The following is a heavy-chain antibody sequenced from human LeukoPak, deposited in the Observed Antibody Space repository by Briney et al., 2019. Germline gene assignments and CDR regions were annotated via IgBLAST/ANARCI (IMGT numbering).Heavy chain of an antibody. Sequence: PSETLSLTCAVYGGSFSGYYWSCIRQPPGKGLEWIGEINHSGSTNYNPSLKSRVTISVDTSKNQFSLKLSSVTAADTAVYYCASQVVTLGPDAFDIWGQGTMVTVSS. J-gene: IGHJ3*02. V-gene: IGHV4-34*01. CDR1: GGSFSGYY. D-gene: IGHD4-23*01. CDR3: ASQVVTLGPDAFDI. CDR2: INHSGST.